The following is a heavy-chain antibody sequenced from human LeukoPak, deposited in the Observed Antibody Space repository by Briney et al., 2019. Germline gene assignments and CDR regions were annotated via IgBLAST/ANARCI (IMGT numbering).Heavy chain of an antibody. CDR2: IYYSGST. D-gene: IGHD3-10*01. CDR3: AKLLWFGEAY. V-gene: IGHV4-39*07. J-gene: IGHJ4*02. CDR1: GGSISSSSYY. Sequence: PSETLSLTCTVSGGSISSSSYYWGWIRQPPGKGLEWIGSIYYSGSTYYNPSLKSRVTISVDTSKNQFSLKLSSVTAADTAVYYCAKLLWFGEAYWGQGTLVTVSS.